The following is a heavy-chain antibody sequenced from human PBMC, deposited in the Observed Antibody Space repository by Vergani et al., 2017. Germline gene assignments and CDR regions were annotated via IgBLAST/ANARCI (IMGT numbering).Heavy chain of an antibody. V-gene: IGHV3-33*01. D-gene: IGHD6-19*01. Sequence: QVQLVESGGGVVQPGRSLRLSCAASGFTFSSYGMHWVRQAPGKGLEWVAVIWYDGSNKYYAVSVKGRLTISRDNSTNTMYLHMNGLRAEDAAVYYCARDGSGGPVDYWGQGTLVTVSS. CDR1: GFTFSSYG. J-gene: IGHJ4*02. CDR3: ARDGSGGPVDY. CDR2: IWYDGSNK.